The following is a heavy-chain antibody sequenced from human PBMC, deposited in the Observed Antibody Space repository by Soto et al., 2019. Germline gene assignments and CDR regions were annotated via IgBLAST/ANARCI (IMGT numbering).Heavy chain of an antibody. CDR3: ALMRSGYNTIRY. J-gene: IGHJ4*02. V-gene: IGHV2-5*01. D-gene: IGHD1-20*01. Sequence: SGPTLVNPTQTLTLTCSFSGFLLTTGGEAVGWIRQPPGKALEWLGLIHWNDDKHYNPSLRNRLTLTRDTSKDQVILTMINMDPVDTATYFCALMRSGYNTIRYWGQGARGTVAS. CDR2: IHWNDDK. CDR1: GFLLTTGGEA.